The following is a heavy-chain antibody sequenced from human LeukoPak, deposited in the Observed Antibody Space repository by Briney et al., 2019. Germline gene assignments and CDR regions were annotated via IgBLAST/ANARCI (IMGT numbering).Heavy chain of an antibody. CDR3: ARDGLRYSSSSYYFDY. CDR2: IRYDGSNK. CDR1: GFTFSSYG. D-gene: IGHD6-6*01. J-gene: IGHJ4*02. V-gene: IGHV3-30*02. Sequence: GGSLRLSCAASGFTFSSYGIHWVRQAPGKGLEWVAFIRYDGSNKYYADSVKGRFTISRDNSKNTLYLQMNSLRAEDTAVYYCARDGLRYSSSSYYFDYWGQGTLVTVSS.